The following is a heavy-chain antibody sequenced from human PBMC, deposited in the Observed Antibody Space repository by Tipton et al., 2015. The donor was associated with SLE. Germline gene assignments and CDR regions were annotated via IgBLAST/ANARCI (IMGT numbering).Heavy chain of an antibody. CDR3: AKYRVQVGATENFAS. J-gene: IGHJ4*02. D-gene: IGHD1-26*01. Sequence: GSLRLSCAASGFTFSSYAMTWVRQAPGKGLEWVSGITGSGRNTYDADFVKGRLTISRDNSKNTLYLQMNSLRVEDTAVYYCAKYRVQVGATENFASWGQGTLVTVSS. CDR2: ITGSGRNT. CDR1: GFTFSSYA. V-gene: IGHV3-23*01.